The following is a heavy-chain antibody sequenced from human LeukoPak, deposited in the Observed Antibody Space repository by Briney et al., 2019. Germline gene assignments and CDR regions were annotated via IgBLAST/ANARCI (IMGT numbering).Heavy chain of an antibody. Sequence: PSETLSLTCTVSGGSISSGSYYWSWIRQPAGKGLEWIGRIYTSGSTNYNPSLKSRVTISVDTSKNQFSLKLSSVTAADTAVYYCAGRVHSSSWSSYFDYWGQETLVTVSS. D-gene: IGHD6-13*01. CDR1: GGSISSGSYY. V-gene: IGHV4-61*02. J-gene: IGHJ4*02. CDR2: IYTSGST. CDR3: AGRVHSSSWSSYFDY.